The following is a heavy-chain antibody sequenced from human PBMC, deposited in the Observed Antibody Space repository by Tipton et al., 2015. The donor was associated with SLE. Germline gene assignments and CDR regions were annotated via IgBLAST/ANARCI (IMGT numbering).Heavy chain of an antibody. V-gene: IGHV3-74*01. CDR2: IDPNGSPT. CDR3: ASLSAPSDY. Sequence: SLRLSCTASGFTFSSYWMHWVRQPPGKGLVWVSEIDPNGSPTNYADSVKDCFTISRDNAKNTLFLEMNSLRVDDTAVYYCASLSAPSDYWGQGTLVTVSS. J-gene: IGHJ4*02. CDR1: GFTFSSYW.